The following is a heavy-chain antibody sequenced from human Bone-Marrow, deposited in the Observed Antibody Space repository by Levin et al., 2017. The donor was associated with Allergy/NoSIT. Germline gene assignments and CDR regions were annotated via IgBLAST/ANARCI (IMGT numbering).Heavy chain of an antibody. CDR3: AKRWIGGRAALRGAFDY. J-gene: IGHJ4*02. CDR1: GFSFNAYA. CDR2: VSFDTITK. Sequence: GESLKISCAASGFSFNAYAMHWVRQAPGKGLEWVAVVSFDTITKYYADSVKGRFSISRDNSDNTVYLQMDSLRPEDTAVYFCAKRWIGGRAALRGAFDYWGQGTLVTVSS. D-gene: IGHD1-26*01. V-gene: IGHV3-30*18.